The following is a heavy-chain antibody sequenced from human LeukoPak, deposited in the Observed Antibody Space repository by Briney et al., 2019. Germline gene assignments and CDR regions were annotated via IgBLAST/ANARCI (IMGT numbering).Heavy chain of an antibody. CDR2: INQDGSQT. J-gene: IGHJ4*02. Sequence: GGSLRLSCAASGSTFSTFWMSWVRRAPGKGLEWVADINQDGSQTFYVESVKGRVTISRDNPGDSVYLQMNSLRAEDTAVYYCARLMFLWPPIYSDYWGPGAPVTVSS. V-gene: IGHV3-7*01. CDR3: ARLMFLWPPIYSDY. CDR1: GSTFSTFW. D-gene: IGHD2-8*01.